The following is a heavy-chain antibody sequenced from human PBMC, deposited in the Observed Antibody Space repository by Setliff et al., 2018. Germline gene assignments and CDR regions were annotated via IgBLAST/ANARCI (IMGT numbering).Heavy chain of an antibody. CDR3: AKDRGTGWYMVFN. Sequence: ASVKVSCKASGYTFSESIVRWVRQAPGQGLEWMGWINPYTGDTDYAPKFQGRVTVTRDTSVTTAYMDLTRLTSDDTAVYYCAKDRGTGWYMVFNWGQGTLVTVSS. D-gene: IGHD6-19*01. CDR1: GYTFSESI. V-gene: IGHV1-2*02. CDR2: INPYTGDT. J-gene: IGHJ4*02.